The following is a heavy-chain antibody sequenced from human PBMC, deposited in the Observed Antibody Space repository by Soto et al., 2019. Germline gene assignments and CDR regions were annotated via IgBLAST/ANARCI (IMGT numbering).Heavy chain of an antibody. CDR3: AFSTVLRDDAFDI. V-gene: IGHV5-51*01. CDR1: GYSFTSYW. J-gene: IGHJ3*02. D-gene: IGHD4-17*01. Sequence: GESLKISCEGSGYSFTSYWIAWVRQMPGKGLEWMGIIYPGDSKTTYSPSFQGQVTISADKSISTAYLQWSSLKASDTAMYYCAFSTVLRDDAFDIWGQGTMVTVSS. CDR2: IYPGDSKT.